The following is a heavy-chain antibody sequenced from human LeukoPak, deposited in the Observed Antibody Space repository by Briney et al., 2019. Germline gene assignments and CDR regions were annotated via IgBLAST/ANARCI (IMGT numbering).Heavy chain of an antibody. CDR3: AKAGARGNVNWFDS. D-gene: IGHD1-1*01. CDR2: ISGSGRST. Sequence: GGSLRLSCAASGFSFTSYAMNWVRQAPGKGLEWVSAISGSGRSTYSADSERGRFTTSRDNSKNILYLQMNNLRGEDTAVYYCAKAGARGNVNWFDSWGQGTLVTVSS. CDR1: GFSFTSYA. J-gene: IGHJ5*01. V-gene: IGHV3-23*01.